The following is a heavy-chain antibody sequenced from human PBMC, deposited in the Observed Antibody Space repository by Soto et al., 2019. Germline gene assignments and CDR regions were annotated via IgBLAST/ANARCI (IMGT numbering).Heavy chain of an antibody. CDR3: ARDYDFWSGPRADYYGMDV. V-gene: IGHV1-2*02. D-gene: IGHD3-3*01. J-gene: IGHJ6*02. CDR2: INPNSGGT. CDR1: GYTFTGYY. Sequence: ASVKVSCKDSGYTFTGYYMRWVRQAPGQGLEWMGWINPNSGGTNYAQKFQGRVTMTRDTSISTAYMELSRLRSDDTAVYYCARDYDFWSGPRADYYGMDVWGQGTTVTVSS.